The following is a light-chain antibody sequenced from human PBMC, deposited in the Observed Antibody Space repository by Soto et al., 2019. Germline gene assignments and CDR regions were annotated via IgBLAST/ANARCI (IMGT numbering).Light chain of an antibody. J-gene: IGLJ3*02. CDR1: SSDVGGYNY. Sequence: QSALTQPASVSGSPGQSITISCTGTSSDVGGYNYVSWYQQHPGKAPKLMIYEVSNRPSGVSNRFSGSKSGNTASLTISGRQAEDEADYSCSSYTSSNTWVFGGGTKLTVL. CDR2: EVS. CDR3: SSYTSSNTWV. V-gene: IGLV2-14*01.